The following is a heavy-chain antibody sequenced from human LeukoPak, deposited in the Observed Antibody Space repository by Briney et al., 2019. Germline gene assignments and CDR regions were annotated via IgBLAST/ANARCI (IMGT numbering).Heavy chain of an antibody. CDR1: GFTFSDYA. D-gene: IGHD6-6*01. V-gene: IGHV3-23*01. CDR3: AKDSRSGSSNPDY. CDR2: ISGSGGST. Sequence: GSLRLSCVASGFTFSDYAMTWVRQAPGKGLEWISAISGSGGSTYYADSVEGRFSISRDNSRNMLFLRMNSLRAEDSAVYYCAKDSRSGSSNPDYWGQGALVIVSS. J-gene: IGHJ4*02.